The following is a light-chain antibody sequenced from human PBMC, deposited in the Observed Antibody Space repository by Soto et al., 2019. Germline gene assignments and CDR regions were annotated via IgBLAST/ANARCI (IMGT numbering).Light chain of an antibody. J-gene: IGLJ1*01. V-gene: IGLV1-40*01. Sequence: QAVVTQPPSVSGAPGQRVTISCTGSSSNIGAGYDVHWYQQLPGTAPKLLIYGNSNRPSGVPDRFSGSKSGTSASLAITGLQAEYEADYYCQSYDSSLSGYYVFGTGTKLTVL. CDR3: QSYDSSLSGYYV. CDR2: GNS. CDR1: SSNIGAGYD.